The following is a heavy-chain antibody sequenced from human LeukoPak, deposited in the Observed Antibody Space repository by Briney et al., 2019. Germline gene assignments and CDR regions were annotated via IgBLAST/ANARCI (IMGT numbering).Heavy chain of an antibody. CDR3: ARELSRLPFDY. V-gene: IGHV3-11*04. CDR2: ISASGDTI. Sequence: GGSLRLSCAASGFTFSDYYMGWIRQAPGKGLQWVSYISASGDTIYYSDSVKGRFTISRDNAKNSLYLQMNSLRAEDTAVYYCARELSRLPFDYWGQGTLVTVSS. J-gene: IGHJ4*02. D-gene: IGHD2/OR15-2a*01. CDR1: GFTFSDYY.